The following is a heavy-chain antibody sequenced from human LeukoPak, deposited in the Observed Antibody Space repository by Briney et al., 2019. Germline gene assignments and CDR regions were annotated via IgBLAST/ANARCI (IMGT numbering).Heavy chain of an antibody. CDR2: INPNSGGT. Sequence: ASVKVSCKASGYTFTGYYMHWMRQAHGQGPEWMGWINPNSGGTSYAQKFQGRVTMTRDTSISTAYMELSRLRSDDTAVYYCARAKVIVPDYWGQGTLVTVSS. D-gene: IGHD5-18*01. CDR1: GYTFTGYY. CDR3: ARAKVIVPDY. V-gene: IGHV1-2*02. J-gene: IGHJ4*02.